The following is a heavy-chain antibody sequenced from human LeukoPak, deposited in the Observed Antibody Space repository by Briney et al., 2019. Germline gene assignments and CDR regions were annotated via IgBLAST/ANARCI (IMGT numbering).Heavy chain of an antibody. J-gene: IGHJ4*02. CDR3: ARGMTGVRGVIPDY. CDR1: GFTVSSNY. Sequence: GGSLRLSCAASGFTVSSNYMSWVRQAPGKGLEWVTVIYSGGSTYYADSVKGRFTTSRDNSKNTLYLQMNSLRAEDTAVYYCARGMTGVRGVIPDYWGQGTLVTVSS. D-gene: IGHD3-10*01. CDR2: IYSGGST. V-gene: IGHV3-53*01.